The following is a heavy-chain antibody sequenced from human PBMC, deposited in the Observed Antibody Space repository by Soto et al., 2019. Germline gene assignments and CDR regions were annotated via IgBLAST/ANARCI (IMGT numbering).Heavy chain of an antibody. CDR2: IYYSGST. J-gene: IGHJ3*02. CDR1: GAYLSSYY. D-gene: IGHD6-19*01. CDR3: ARARYQPGIAVAGTGGLAFDI. V-gene: IGHV4-59*01. Sequence: SETLSLTCVVSGAYLSSYYWSWIRQPPGKGLEWIGYIYYSGSTNYNPSLKSRVTISVDTSKNQFSLKLSSVTAADTAVYYCARARYQPGIAVAGTGGLAFDIWGQGTMVTVSS.